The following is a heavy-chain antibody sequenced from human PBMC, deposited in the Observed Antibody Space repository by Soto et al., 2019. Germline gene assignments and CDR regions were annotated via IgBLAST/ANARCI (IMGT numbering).Heavy chain of an antibody. J-gene: IGHJ5*02. Sequence: SVEVTCEAAGGTFSSYAISWVRQAPGQGLEWMGGIIPIFGTANYAQKFQGRVTITADESTSTAYMELSSLRSEDTAVYYCASSGGNPLRNWFDPWGQGTLVTVSS. D-gene: IGHD2-15*01. V-gene: IGHV1-69*13. CDR3: ASSGGNPLRNWFDP. CDR1: GGTFSSYA. CDR2: IIPIFGTA.